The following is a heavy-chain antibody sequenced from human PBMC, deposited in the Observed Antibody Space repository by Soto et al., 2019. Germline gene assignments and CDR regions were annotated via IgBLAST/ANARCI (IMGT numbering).Heavy chain of an antibody. D-gene: IGHD3-10*01. J-gene: IGHJ4*02. CDR3: AHSRTMVRGVPSFDY. CDR1: GIIFSSYA. Sequence: HPGGSLRLSCAASGIIFSSYAMNWVRQAPGKGLEWVSAISGSGGSTYYADSVKGRFTISRDNSKNTLYVQMTNMDPVDTATYYCAHSRTMVRGVPSFDYWGQGTLVTVSS. CDR2: ISGSGGST. V-gene: IGHV3-23*01.